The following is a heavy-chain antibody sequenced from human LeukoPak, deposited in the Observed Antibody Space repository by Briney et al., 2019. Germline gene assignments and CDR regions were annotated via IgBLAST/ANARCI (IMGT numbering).Heavy chain of an antibody. V-gene: IGHV1-2*02. Sequence: ASVKVSCKASGYTFTCYYMHWVRQAPGQGLEWMGWINPNSGGTNYAQKFQGRVTMTRDTSISTAYMELSRLRSDDTAVYYCAREGGITMIVVGTYNWFDPWGQGTLVTVSS. CDR2: INPNSGGT. CDR1: GYTFTCYY. CDR3: AREGGITMIVVGTYNWFDP. J-gene: IGHJ5*02. D-gene: IGHD3-22*01.